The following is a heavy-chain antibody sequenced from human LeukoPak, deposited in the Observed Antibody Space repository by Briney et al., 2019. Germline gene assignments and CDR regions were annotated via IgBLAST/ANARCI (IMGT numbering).Heavy chain of an antibody. V-gene: IGHV3-30*02. CDR2: IRYDGSNK. D-gene: IGHD3-10*01. CDR3: ARDPSYGSGSPYYYYYYGMDV. J-gene: IGHJ6*02. CDR1: GFTFSSYG. Sequence: GGSLRLSCAASGFTFSSYGMHWVRQAPGKGLEWVAFIRYDGSNKYYADSVKGRFTISRDNAKNSLYLQMNSLRAEDTAVYYCARDPSYGSGSPYYYYYYGMDVWGQGTTVTVSS.